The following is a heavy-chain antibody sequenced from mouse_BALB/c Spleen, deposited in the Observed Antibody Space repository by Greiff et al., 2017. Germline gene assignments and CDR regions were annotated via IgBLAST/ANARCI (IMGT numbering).Heavy chain of an antibody. CDR3: ARGEDDGNYMLAY. J-gene: IGHJ3*01. D-gene: IGHD2-3*01. V-gene: IGHV5-6-3*01. CDR1: GFTFSSYG. CDR2: INSNGGST. Sequence: EVQLVESGGGLVQPGGSLKLSCAASGFTFSSYGMSWVRQTPDKRLELVATINSNGGSTYYPDSVKGRFTISRDNAKNTLYLQMSSLKSEDTAMYYWARGEDDGNYMLAYWGQGTLVTVSA.